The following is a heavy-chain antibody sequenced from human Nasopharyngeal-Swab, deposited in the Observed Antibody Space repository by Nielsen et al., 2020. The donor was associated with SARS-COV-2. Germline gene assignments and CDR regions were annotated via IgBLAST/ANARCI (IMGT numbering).Heavy chain of an antibody. CDR3: ARDTPEDTTLVTAYCYYVDV. Sequence: SVKVSCKASGGTFSNYAISWVRQAPGQGLEWMGRTIPILGLANYAQKFLGRVTITADKSTNTAYMELSSLRSEDTAVYYCARDTPEDTTLVTAYCYYVDVWGKGTTVTVSS. CDR1: GGTFSNYA. D-gene: IGHD5-18*01. J-gene: IGHJ6*03. CDR2: TIPILGLA. V-gene: IGHV1-69*04.